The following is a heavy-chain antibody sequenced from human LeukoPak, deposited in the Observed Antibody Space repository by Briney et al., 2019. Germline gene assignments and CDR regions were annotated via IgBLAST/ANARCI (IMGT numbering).Heavy chain of an antibody. CDR1: GFTFSSYW. CDR2: INSDGSST. D-gene: IGHD1-26*01. Sequence: PGGSLRLSCAASGFTFSSYWMHWVRQAPGKGLGWVSRINSDGSSTSYADSVKGRFTISRDNAKNTLYLQMNSLRAEDTAVYYCARDSGSYYGYWGQGTLVTVSS. CDR3: ARDSGSYYGY. J-gene: IGHJ4*02. V-gene: IGHV3-74*01.